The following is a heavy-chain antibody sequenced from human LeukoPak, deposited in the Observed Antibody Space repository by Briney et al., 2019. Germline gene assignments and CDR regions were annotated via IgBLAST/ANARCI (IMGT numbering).Heavy chain of an antibody. J-gene: IGHJ4*02. V-gene: IGHV1-8*01. CDR2: MNPNSGNT. CDR3: ARVRDYYDSSGYYEYFDY. D-gene: IGHD3-22*01. Sequence: ASVKVSCKASGYIFTSYDINWVRQATGQGLEWMGWMNPNSGNTGYARKFQGRVTMTRNTSISTAYMELSSLRSEDTAVYYCARVRDYYDSSGYYEYFDYWGQGTLVTVSS. CDR1: GYIFTSYD.